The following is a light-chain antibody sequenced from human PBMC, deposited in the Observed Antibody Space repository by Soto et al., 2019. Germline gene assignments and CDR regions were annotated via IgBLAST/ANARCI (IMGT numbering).Light chain of an antibody. CDR2: EGT. Sequence: QSALTQPASVSGSPGQSITVSCTGTSSDVGAYNLVSWYQQHPGKAPRLIIYEGTKRPSGISDRFSGSKSDNTASLTISGRRAEDEAHYHCCSYAGSRTFVFGGGTKVTVL. J-gene: IGLJ3*02. V-gene: IGLV2-23*01. CDR3: CSYAGSRTFV. CDR1: SSDVGAYNL.